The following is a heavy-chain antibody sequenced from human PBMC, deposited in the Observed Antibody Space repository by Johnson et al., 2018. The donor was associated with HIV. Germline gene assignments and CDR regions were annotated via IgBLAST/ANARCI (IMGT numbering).Heavy chain of an antibody. CDR3: ARGRASWELYDAFEI. Sequence: QVQLVESGGGVVQPGKSVRLSCAASGLNFSDYGFHWVRQAPGKGLEWAAVISFDGSNEYYADSVKGRFTISRDNSNNTLYLEMNSLRVEDTAGYFCARGRASWELYDAFEIWGQGTRVIVSS. J-gene: IGHJ3*02. V-gene: IGHV3-30*04. CDR1: GLNFSDYG. D-gene: IGHD1-26*01. CDR2: ISFDGSNE.